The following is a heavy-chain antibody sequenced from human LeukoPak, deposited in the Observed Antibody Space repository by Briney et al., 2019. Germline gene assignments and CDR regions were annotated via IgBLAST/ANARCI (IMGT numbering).Heavy chain of an antibody. Sequence: PSETLSLTRTVSGGSISSGDYYWSWIRQPPGKGLEWIGYIYYSGSTYYNPSLKSRVTISVDTSKNQFSLKLSSVTAADTAVYYCARADIVATNFDYWGQGTLVTVSS. V-gene: IGHV4-30-4*01. CDR2: IYYSGST. D-gene: IGHD5-12*01. J-gene: IGHJ4*02. CDR1: GGSISSGDYY. CDR3: ARADIVATNFDY.